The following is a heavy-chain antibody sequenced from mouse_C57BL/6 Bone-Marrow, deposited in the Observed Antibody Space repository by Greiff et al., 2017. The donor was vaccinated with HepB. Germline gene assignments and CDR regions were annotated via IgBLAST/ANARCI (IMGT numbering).Heavy chain of an antibody. CDR2: ISGGGGNT. V-gene: IGHV5-9*01. Sequence: DVKLVESGGGLVKPGGSLKLSCAASGFTFSSYTMSWVRQTPEKRLEWVATISGGGGNTYYPDSVKGRFTISRDNAKNTLYLQMSSLLSEDTALYYCARDCYYPLYAMDYWGQGTSVTVSS. D-gene: IGHD2-3*01. CDR1: GFTFSSYT. J-gene: IGHJ4*01. CDR3: ARDCYYPLYAMDY.